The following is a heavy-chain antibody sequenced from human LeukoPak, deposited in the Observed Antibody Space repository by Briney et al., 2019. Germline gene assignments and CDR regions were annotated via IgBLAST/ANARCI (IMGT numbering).Heavy chain of an antibody. CDR1: GFTFSSYG. CDR3: ARDDSSSWYGDWFDP. CDR2: ISSSSSTI. J-gene: IGHJ5*02. V-gene: IGHV3-48*04. D-gene: IGHD6-13*01. Sequence: PGRSLRLSCAASGFTFSSYGMHWVRQAPGKGLEWVSYISSSSSTIYYADSVKGRFTISRDNAKNSLYLQMNSLRAEDTAVYYCARDDSSSWYGDWFDPWGQGTLVTVSS.